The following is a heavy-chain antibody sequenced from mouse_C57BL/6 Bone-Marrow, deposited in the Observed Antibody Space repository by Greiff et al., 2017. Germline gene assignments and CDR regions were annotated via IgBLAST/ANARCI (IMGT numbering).Heavy chain of an antibody. J-gene: IGHJ2*01. V-gene: IGHV1-59*01. Sequence: QVHVKQPGAELVRPGTSVKLSCKASGYTFTSYWMHWVKQRPGQGLEWIGVIDPSDSYTNYNQKFKGKATLTVDTSSSTAYMQLSSLTSEDSAVYYCARGWNTYYYGSSYYFDYWGQGTTLTVSS. CDR3: ARGWNTYYYGSSYYFDY. D-gene: IGHD1-1*01. CDR2: IDPSDSYT. CDR1: GYTFTSYW.